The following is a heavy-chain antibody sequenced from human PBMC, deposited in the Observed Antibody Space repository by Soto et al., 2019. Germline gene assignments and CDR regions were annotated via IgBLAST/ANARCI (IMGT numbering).Heavy chain of an antibody. CDR2: ISSSSSYT. Sequence: QVQLVESGGGLVKPGGSLRLSCAASGFTFSDYHMSWIRQAPGKGLEWVSYISSSSSYTNYADSVKGRFTISRDNAKNSLYLQMNSLRAEDTAVYYCAREGGLTWDPGLGEYWGQGTLVTVSS. CDR1: GFTFSDYH. V-gene: IGHV3-11*06. CDR3: AREGGLTWDPGLGEY. J-gene: IGHJ4*02. D-gene: IGHD1-26*01.